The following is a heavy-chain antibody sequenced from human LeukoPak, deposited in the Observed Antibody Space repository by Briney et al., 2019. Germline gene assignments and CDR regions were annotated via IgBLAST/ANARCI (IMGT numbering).Heavy chain of an antibody. D-gene: IGHD6-13*01. J-gene: IGHJ4*02. CDR1: GGSISSYY. CDR2: IYTSGST. V-gene: IGHV4-4*07. CDR3: AREGYSGSWYYFDY. Sequence: ASETLSLTCTVSGGSISSYYWSWIRQPAGKGLEWIGRIYTSGSTNYNPSLKSRVTISVDKSKNQFSLKLSSVTAADTAVYYCAREGYSGSWYYFDYWGQGTLVTVSS.